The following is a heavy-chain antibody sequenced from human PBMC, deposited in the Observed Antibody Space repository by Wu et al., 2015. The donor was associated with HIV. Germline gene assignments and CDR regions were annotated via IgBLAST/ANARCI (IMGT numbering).Heavy chain of an antibody. CDR3: AGGGGRTSMDPFDY. CDR2: LIPMYGTA. J-gene: IGHJ4*02. Sequence: QVQLLQSGAEVKNPGSSVRVSCKASGGTFSNYALSWVRQAPGQGLEWMGRLIPMYGTANYAQKFQGRVTITADESTSTAYMDVSSLRSEDTAVYYCAGGGGRTSMDPFDYWGQGHWSPSPQ. CDR1: GGTFSNYA. D-gene: IGHD5-18*01. V-gene: IGHV1-69*13.